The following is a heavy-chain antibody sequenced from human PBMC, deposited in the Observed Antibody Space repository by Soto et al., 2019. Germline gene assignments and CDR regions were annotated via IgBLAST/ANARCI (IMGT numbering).Heavy chain of an antibody. CDR3: ARGYDFWSGYPEGFFDY. V-gene: IGHV3-48*01. CDR1: GFTFSSYS. CDR2: ISSSSSTI. Sequence: GGSLRLSCAASGFTFSSYSMNWVRQAPGKGLEWVSYISSSSSTIYYADSVKGRFTISRDNAKNSLYLQMNSLRAEDTAVYYCARGYDFWSGYPEGFFDYWGQGTLVTVSS. D-gene: IGHD3-3*01. J-gene: IGHJ4*02.